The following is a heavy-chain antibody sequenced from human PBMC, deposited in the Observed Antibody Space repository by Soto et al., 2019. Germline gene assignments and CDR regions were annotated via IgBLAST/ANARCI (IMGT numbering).Heavy chain of an antibody. D-gene: IGHD1-7*01. CDR3: ARNYHNDY. J-gene: IGHJ4*02. V-gene: IGHV3-33*01. CDR2: IWYDGSNK. Sequence: QVQLVESGGGVVQPGRSLRLSGATSGFTFSSYGMHWVRQAPGKGLEWVAVIWYDGSNKYYADSVKGRFTISRDNSKNTLYLQMNSLRAEDTAVYYCARNYHNDYWGQGILVTVSS. CDR1: GFTFSSYG.